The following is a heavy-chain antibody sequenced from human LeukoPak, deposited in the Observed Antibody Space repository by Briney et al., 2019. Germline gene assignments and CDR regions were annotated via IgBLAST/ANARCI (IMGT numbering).Heavy chain of an antibody. D-gene: IGHD6-13*01. Sequence: SETLSLTCTVSGGSISSSSYYWGWIRQPPGKGLEWIGEINHSGSTNYNPSLKSRVTISVDTSKNQFSLKLSSVTAADTAVYYCARGRIATSWFDPWGQGTLVTVSS. CDR2: INHSGST. CDR3: ARGRIATSWFDP. V-gene: IGHV4-39*07. CDR1: GGSISSSSYY. J-gene: IGHJ5*02.